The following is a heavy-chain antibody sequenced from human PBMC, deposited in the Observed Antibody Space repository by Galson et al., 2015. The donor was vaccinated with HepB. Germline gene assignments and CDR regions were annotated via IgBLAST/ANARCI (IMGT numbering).Heavy chain of an antibody. V-gene: IGHV3-30*18. J-gene: IGHJ4*02. CDR1: GFTFSNYG. CDR2: ISYDGSNK. CDR3: AKDPYLYSALAGTMAGFDY. D-gene: IGHD3-10*01. Sequence: SLRLSCAASGFTFSNYGMHWVRQAPGKGLEWVAVISYDGSNKYYADSVKGRFTISRDNSKNTLYLQMNSLRADDTALYYCAKDPYLYSALAGTMAGFDYWGQGTLVTVSS.